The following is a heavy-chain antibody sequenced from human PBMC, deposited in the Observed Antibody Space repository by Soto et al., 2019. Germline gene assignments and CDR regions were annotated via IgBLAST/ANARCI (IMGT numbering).Heavy chain of an antibody. CDR1: GFTFSSSA. CDR2: ISYDGSDK. CDR3: AKDNPTIAY. Sequence: QVQLVESGGGVVQPGTSLRLSCAASGFTFSSSAMHWVRQAPGKGLEWVAIISYDGSDKHYGDSLEGRFTISRDNSKNTLFLQTNSLRPDDKAIYYCAKDNPTIAYWGQGTLVTVSS. V-gene: IGHV3-30*18. J-gene: IGHJ4*02.